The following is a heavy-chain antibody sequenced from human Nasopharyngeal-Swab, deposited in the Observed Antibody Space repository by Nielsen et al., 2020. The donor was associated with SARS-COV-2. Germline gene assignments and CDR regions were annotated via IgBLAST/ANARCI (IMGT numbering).Heavy chain of an antibody. J-gene: IGHJ4*02. V-gene: IGHV3-33*01. CDR1: GFTFSSYG. CDR3: ARDHYDSSGYGLGDY. D-gene: IGHD3-22*01. Sequence: LSLTCAASGFTFSSYGMHWVRQAPGKGLEWVAVIWYDGSNKYYADSVKGRFTISRDNSKNTLYLQMNSLRAEDTAVYYCARDHYDSSGYGLGDYWGQGTLVTVSS. CDR2: IWYDGSNK.